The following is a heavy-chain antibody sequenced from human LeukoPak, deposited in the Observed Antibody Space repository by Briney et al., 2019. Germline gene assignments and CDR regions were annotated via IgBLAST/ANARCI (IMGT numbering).Heavy chain of an antibody. CDR3: ARGEEYSSSWYEIDY. J-gene: IGHJ4*02. CDR1: GNYW. Sequence: GGSLRLSCAASGNYWMHWVRQAPGKGLVWVSHINSDGSWTSYADSVKGRFTISKDNAKNTVYLQMNSLRGEDTAVYYCARGEEYSSSWYEIDYWGQGALVTVSS. V-gene: IGHV3-74*01. D-gene: IGHD6-13*01. CDR2: INSDGSWT.